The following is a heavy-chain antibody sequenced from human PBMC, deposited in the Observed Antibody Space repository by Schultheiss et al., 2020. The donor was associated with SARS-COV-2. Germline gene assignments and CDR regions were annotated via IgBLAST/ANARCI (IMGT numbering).Heavy chain of an antibody. D-gene: IGHD6-6*01. CDR2: IYYSGST. CDR1: GGSISSSSYY. V-gene: IGHV4-39*07. Sequence: SETLSLTCTVSGGSISSSSYYWGWIRQPPGKGLEWIGSIYYSGSTYYNPSLKSRVTISVDTSQNQFSLKLSSVTAADTAVYYCARAGYSSSSRKYYFDYWGQGTLVTVSS. J-gene: IGHJ4*02. CDR3: ARAGYSSSSRKYYFDY.